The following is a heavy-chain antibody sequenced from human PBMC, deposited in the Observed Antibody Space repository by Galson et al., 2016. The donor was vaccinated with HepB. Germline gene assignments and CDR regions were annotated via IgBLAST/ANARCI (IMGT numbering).Heavy chain of an antibody. D-gene: IGHD2-15*01. V-gene: IGHV3-74*01. CDR2: INPDGRNT. CDR1: GFKFSSYS. CDR3: ARAPDCGGGSCNGDHYYGMDV. Sequence: SLRLSCAASGFKFSSYSMSWVRQAPGKGLVWVSRINPDGRNTAYADSVKGRFTSSRDNARNTVYLQMNSLRAEDTAVYYCARAPDCGGGSCNGDHYYGMDVWGQGATVTVSS. J-gene: IGHJ6*02.